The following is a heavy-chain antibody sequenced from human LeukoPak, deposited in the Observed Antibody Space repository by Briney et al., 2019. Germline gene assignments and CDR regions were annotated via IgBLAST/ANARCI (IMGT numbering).Heavy chain of an antibody. CDR1: GGSISSGSYY. CDR2: IYTSGST. D-gene: IGHD2-2*01. CDR3: ARARVPAAMGNYYYYMDV. Sequence: SETLSLTCTVSGGSISSGSYYWSWIRQPAGKGLEWIGRIYTSGSTNYNPSLKSRVTISVDTSKNQFSLKLSSVTVADTAVYYCARARVPAAMGNYYYYMDVWGKGTTVTVSS. J-gene: IGHJ6*03. V-gene: IGHV4-61*02.